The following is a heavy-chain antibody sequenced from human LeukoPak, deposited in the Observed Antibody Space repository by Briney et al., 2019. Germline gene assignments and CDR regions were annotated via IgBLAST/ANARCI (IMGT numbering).Heavy chain of an antibody. CDR3: ARAITIFGDNDAFDI. Sequence: PGGSLRLSCAASGFTFSSYAMHWVRQAPGKGLEWVAVISYDGSNKYYADSVKGRFTISRDNSKNTLYLQMNSLRAEDTAVYYCARAITIFGDNDAFDIWGQGTMVTVSS. CDR2: ISYDGSNK. V-gene: IGHV3-30-3*01. J-gene: IGHJ3*02. D-gene: IGHD3-3*01. CDR1: GFTFSSYA.